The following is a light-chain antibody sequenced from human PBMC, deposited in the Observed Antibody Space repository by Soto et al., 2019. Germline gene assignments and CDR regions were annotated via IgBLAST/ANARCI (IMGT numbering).Light chain of an antibody. J-gene: IGKJ1*01. CDR2: ESS. Sequence: DIQMTQSPFTLSASVGGRVTITCRASQSISSWLAWYQQKPGKAPKLLIYESSSLESGVPSRFSGSGSGTEFPLTISSLQPEDFATYYCQQYATYTGEFGPGTKVEIK. CDR1: QSISSW. CDR3: QQYATYTGE. V-gene: IGKV1-5*03.